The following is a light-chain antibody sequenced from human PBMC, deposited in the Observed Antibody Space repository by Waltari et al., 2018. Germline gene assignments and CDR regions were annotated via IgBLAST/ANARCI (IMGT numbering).Light chain of an antibody. CDR1: QTILSSSNNKNA. V-gene: IGKV4-1*01. J-gene: IGKJ4*01. Sequence: DIVMTQSPDSLAVSLGARATIHCQASQTILSSSNNKNALAWYQQKPGHPPKLLIYWASTRTSGVPDRFSGRGSETDFTLTISRLQADDVAVYYCQQYYSPPLTFGGGTKVEIK. CDR2: WAS. CDR3: QQYYSPPLT.